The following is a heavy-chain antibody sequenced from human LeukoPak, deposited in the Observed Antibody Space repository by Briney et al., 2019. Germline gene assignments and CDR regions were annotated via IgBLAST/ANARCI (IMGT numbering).Heavy chain of an antibody. CDR2: IKQDGSEK. CDR3: AKEYYYDSSGYYYGPRAFDI. J-gene: IGHJ3*02. D-gene: IGHD3-22*01. V-gene: IGHV3-7*03. CDR1: GFTFSSYW. Sequence: GGSLRLSCAASGFTFSSYWMSWVRQAPGKGLEWVANIKQDGSEKYYVDSVKGRFTISRDNAKNSLYLQMNSLRAEDTALYYCAKEYYYDSSGYYYGPRAFDIWGQGTMVTVSS.